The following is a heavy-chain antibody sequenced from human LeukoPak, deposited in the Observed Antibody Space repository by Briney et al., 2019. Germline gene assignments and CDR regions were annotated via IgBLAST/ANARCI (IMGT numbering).Heavy chain of an antibody. Sequence: GGSLRLSCAASGFTFSDYYMSWIRQAPGKGLEWVSYISSSGSTIYYADSVKGRFTISRDNAKNSLYLQMNSLRAEDTAVYYCARDGEFGYCSSTSCRMGAFDIWGQGTMVTVSS. CDR3: ARDGEFGYCSSTSCRMGAFDI. J-gene: IGHJ3*02. CDR2: ISSSGSTI. V-gene: IGHV3-11*04. CDR1: GFTFSDYY. D-gene: IGHD2-2*01.